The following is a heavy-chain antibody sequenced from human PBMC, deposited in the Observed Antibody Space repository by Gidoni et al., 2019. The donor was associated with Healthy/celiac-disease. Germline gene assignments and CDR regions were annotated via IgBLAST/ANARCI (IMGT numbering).Heavy chain of an antibody. CDR2: IYYSGST. V-gene: IGHV4-59*01. Sequence: QVQLQESGSGLVKPSETLSLTCTVSGGSISSYYWSWIRQPPGKGLEWIGYIYYSGSTNYNPSLKSRVTISVDTSKNQFSLKLSSVTAADTAVYYCARVGATGYFDYWGQGTLVTVSS. D-gene: IGHD1-26*01. CDR1: GGSISSYY. CDR3: ARVGATGYFDY. J-gene: IGHJ4*02.